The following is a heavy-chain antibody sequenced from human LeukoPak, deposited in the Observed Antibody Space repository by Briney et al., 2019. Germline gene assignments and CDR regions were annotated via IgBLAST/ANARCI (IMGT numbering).Heavy chain of an antibody. V-gene: IGHV3-23*01. J-gene: IGHJ4*02. CDR2: ISGSGGST. CDR1: GFTFSSYA. D-gene: IGHD3-22*01. CDR3: AKDRDDYYDSSGYYFDY. Sequence: PGGSLRLSCAASGFTFSSYAMSWVRQAPGKGLEWVSAISGSGGSTYYADSVKGRFAISRDNSKNTLYLQMNSLRAEDTAVYYCAKDRDDYYDSSGYYFDYWGQGTLVTVSS.